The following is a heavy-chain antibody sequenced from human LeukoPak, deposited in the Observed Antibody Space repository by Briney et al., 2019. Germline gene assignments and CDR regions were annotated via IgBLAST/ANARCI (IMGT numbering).Heavy chain of an antibody. V-gene: IGHV4-30-4*08. J-gene: IGHJ4*02. CDR2: IYYSGST. Sequence: LRLSCAASGVTVSSNHMSWVRQPPGRGLEWIGYIYYSGSTYYNPSLKSRLTISVDTSKNQFSLKLSSVTAADTAVYYCARETCSRTACPFDYWGQGSLVTVSS. D-gene: IGHD2-2*01. CDR1: GVTVSSNH. CDR3: ARETCSRTACPFDY.